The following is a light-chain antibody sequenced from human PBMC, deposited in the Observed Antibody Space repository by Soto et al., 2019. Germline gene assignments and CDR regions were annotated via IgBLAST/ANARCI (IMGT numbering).Light chain of an antibody. CDR2: DAS. Sequence: ELVLTQSPGTLSLSPGERATVSCRASQTISRNYLVWYQKKPGQAPRLLIYDASNRATGIPARFSGSGSGTDFTLTISSLEPEDFAVYYCQQRSNWPPTFGQGTRLEIK. CDR3: QQRSNWPPT. CDR1: QTISRNY. V-gene: IGKV3-11*01. J-gene: IGKJ5*01.